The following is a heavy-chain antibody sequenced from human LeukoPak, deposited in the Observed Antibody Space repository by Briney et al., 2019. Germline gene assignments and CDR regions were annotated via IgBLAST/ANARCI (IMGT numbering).Heavy chain of an antibody. D-gene: IGHD2-21*01. J-gene: IGHJ4*02. CDR2: INTKGET. CDR3: ATSNDAKIAPFDH. Sequence: SETLSLTCTVSGVSMSAYQWSWVRQSPEKGLEWIGCINTKGETSYNPSLKSRVTTSVDTSESQFSLRLTSVTAADTAVYYCATSNDAKIAPFDHWGQGAPVTVSS. V-gene: IGHV4-4*09. CDR1: GVSMSAYQ.